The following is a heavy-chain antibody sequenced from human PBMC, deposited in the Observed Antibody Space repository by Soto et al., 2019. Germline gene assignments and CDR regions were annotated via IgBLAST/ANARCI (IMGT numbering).Heavy chain of an antibody. CDR1: GFTFSSYW. CDR3: ARVLRGRLLGYYFDY. D-gene: IGHD1-26*01. Sequence: GESLKISCAASGFTFSSYWMSWVRQAPGKGLEWVANIKQDGSEKYYVDSVKGRFTISRDNAKNSLYLQMNSLRAEDTAVYYCARVLRGRLLGYYFDYWGQGTLVTVSS. V-gene: IGHV3-7*01. J-gene: IGHJ4*02. CDR2: IKQDGSEK.